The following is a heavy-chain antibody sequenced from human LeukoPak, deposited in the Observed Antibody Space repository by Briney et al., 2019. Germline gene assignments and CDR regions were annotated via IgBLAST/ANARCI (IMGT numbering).Heavy chain of an antibody. CDR2: IYPGDSDT. D-gene: IGHD6-19*01. Sequence: GESLQISCKGSGYSFTSYWIGWVRQLPGRGLEWMGIIYPGDSDTRYSPSFQGQVTISADKSISTAYLQWSSLKASDTAMYYCARHEAVAGVVSYYFDYWGQGTLVTVSS. CDR1: GYSFTSYW. CDR3: ARHEAVAGVVSYYFDY. J-gene: IGHJ4*02. V-gene: IGHV5-51*01.